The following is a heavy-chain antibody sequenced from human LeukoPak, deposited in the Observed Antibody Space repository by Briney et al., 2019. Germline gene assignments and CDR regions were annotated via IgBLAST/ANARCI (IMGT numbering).Heavy chain of an antibody. CDR1: GFTLSSDA. D-gene: IGHD3-10*01. V-gene: IGHV3-23*01. Sequence: GGSLRLYCAASGFTLSSDAMSWVRQAPRNGLEWVSGISGSGSSTYYADSVKGRFTISRDNSKNTLYLQMNGLRADDTALYYCAKVFHYGSGSYGSFGNWGQGALVTVSS. CDR2: ISGSGSST. J-gene: IGHJ4*02. CDR3: AKVFHYGSGSYGSFGN.